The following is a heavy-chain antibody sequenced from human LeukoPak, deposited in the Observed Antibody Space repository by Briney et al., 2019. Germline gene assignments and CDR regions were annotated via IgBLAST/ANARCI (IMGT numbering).Heavy chain of an antibody. J-gene: IGHJ6*02. CDR3: ARDYYYGMDV. CDR1: GFTFSAYW. CDR2: INPDGITT. Sequence: PGGSLRLSCAASGFTFSAYWIHWVRQAPGKGLVWVSRINPDGITTTCADSVKGRFTISRDNAKNTLFLQMNSLRAEDTAVYYCARDYYYGMDVWGQGTTITVSS. V-gene: IGHV3-74*01.